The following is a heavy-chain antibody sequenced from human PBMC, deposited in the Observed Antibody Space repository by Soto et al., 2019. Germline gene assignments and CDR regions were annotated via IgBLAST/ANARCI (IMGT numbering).Heavy chain of an antibody. CDR2: ITSSGSYV. V-gene: IGHV3-21*01. CDR1: GLTFRMNT. J-gene: IGHJ4*02. D-gene: IGHD2-8*01. Sequence: GAMRFSCLTSGLTFRMNTINWVRQAPGKGLEWVASITSSGSYVYYADSVKGRFSASRDNAKNSLSLQMDSLRPDDTAIYFCVKDEGIEAMDVWGQGTPVNVSS. CDR3: VKDEGIEAMDV.